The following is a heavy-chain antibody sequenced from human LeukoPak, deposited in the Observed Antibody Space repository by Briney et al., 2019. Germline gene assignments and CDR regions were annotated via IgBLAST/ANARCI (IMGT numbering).Heavy chain of an antibody. J-gene: IGHJ4*02. Sequence: GGSLRLSCAASGFTFSSYAMSWVRQAPGKGLEWVSAISGSDGRTYYADSVKGRFTISRDNSKHTLYLQMNRLRAEDTAVYYCATRKYSGYDLDFDYWGQGTLVTVSS. D-gene: IGHD5-12*01. V-gene: IGHV3-23*01. CDR2: ISGSDGRT. CDR3: ATRKYSGYDLDFDY. CDR1: GFTFSSYA.